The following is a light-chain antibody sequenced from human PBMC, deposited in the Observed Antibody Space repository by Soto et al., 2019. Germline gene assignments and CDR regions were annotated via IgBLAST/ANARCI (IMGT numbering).Light chain of an antibody. CDR1: QSVSGSY. Sequence: EVVLTQSPGSLSLSPGERATLSCRASQSVSGSYLDWYQQKPGQAPRLLIYAASSRVLGLTDRFSGSGSGTDFTLSISRLEPEDFAVYYCQQYGNSPETFGQGTKLEIK. CDR2: AAS. CDR3: QQYGNSPET. V-gene: IGKV3-20*01. J-gene: IGKJ2*01.